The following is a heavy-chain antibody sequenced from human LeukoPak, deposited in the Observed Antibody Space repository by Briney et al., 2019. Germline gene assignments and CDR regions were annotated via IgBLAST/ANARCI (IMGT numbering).Heavy chain of an antibody. D-gene: IGHD2-15*01. CDR2: NSGGSS. CDR3: AKGLGTNYGGYCTGGSCPVF. CDR1: GFTFSTYG. Sequence: GGSLRLSCAASGFTFSTYGVYWVRQAPGKGLQWVSSNSGGSSYYADSVKGRFTISRDNSKNTLYLQMNSLRAEDTAVYYCAKGLGTNYGGYCTGGSCPVFWGQGTLVTVSS. V-gene: IGHV3-23*01. J-gene: IGHJ4*02.